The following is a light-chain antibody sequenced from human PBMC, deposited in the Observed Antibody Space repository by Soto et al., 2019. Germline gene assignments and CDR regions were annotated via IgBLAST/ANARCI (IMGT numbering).Light chain of an antibody. J-gene: IGKJ1*01. CDR1: QTISSW. V-gene: IGKV1-5*01. Sequence: DIQMTQSPSTLSVSVVDRVTITCLASQTISSWLAWYQQKPGKAPKLLIYDVSSLESGVPSRFSGSGSGTEFTLTISSLQPDDFATYYCQQYNSYPWTFGQGTKVDNK. CDR3: QQYNSYPWT. CDR2: DVS.